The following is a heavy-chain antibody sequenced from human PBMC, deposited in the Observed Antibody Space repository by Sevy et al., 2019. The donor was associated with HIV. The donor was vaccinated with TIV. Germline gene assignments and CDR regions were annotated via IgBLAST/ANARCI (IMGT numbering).Heavy chain of an antibody. J-gene: IGHJ6*02. CDR1: GFTFSSYT. Sequence: GGSLRLSCAAFGFTFSSYTMHWVRQAPGKGLEWEAVISDDGSNKYYADSVKGRFTISRDNSKKTLYLQMNSLRAEDTAVYYCARDGLGGFAQTLDVWGQGTTVTVSS. V-gene: IGHV3-30*04. CDR3: ARDGLGGFAQTLDV. CDR2: ISDDGSNK. D-gene: IGHD3-16*01.